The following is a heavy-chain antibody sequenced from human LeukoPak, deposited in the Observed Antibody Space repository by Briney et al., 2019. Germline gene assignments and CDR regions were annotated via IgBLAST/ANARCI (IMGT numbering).Heavy chain of an antibody. V-gene: IGHV3-30*02. CDR3: AKGAASRVGAKGLDY. D-gene: IGHD1-26*01. J-gene: IGHJ4*02. CDR1: GFTFSSYG. CDR2: IRFAGSNK. Sequence: PGRSLRLSCAASGFTFSSYGMHWVRQAPGKRLEWVAFIRFAGSNKYYTDSVKGRLTISRDSSRTTLYWQLNRLRPQTTAVYYVAKGAASRVGAKGLDYWGQGTLVTVSS.